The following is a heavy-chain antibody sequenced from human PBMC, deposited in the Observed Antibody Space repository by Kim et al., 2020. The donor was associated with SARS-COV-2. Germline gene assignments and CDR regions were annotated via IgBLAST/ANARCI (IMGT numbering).Heavy chain of an antibody. D-gene: IGHD3-22*01. V-gene: IGHV4-34*01. J-gene: IGHJ5*02. CDR2: INHSGST. CDR1: GGSFSGYY. CDR3: ARTNYYDSSGRSSTAKKMYNWFDP. Sequence: SETLSLTCAVYGGSFSGYYWSWIRQPPGKGLEWIGEINHSGSTNYNPSLKSRVTISVDTSKNQFSLKLSSVTAADTAVYYCARTNYYDSSGRSSTAKKMYNWFDPWGQGTLVTVSS.